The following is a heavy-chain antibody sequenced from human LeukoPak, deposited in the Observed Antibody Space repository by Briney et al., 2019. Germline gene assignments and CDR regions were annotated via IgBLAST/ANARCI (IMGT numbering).Heavy chain of an antibody. CDR1: GYTFTNYG. CDR2: ISIYNGNT. Sequence: EASVKVSCKASGYTFTNYGISWVRQAPGQGLEWVGWISIYNGNTDYAQKLRGRVTMTTDTSTSTAYMELRSLRSDDTAVYYCASFTYDFWNVYYTHNDPWGKRTLVTVSS. CDR3: ASFTYDFWNVYYTHNDP. D-gene: IGHD3-3*01. J-gene: IGHJ5*02. V-gene: IGHV1-18*01.